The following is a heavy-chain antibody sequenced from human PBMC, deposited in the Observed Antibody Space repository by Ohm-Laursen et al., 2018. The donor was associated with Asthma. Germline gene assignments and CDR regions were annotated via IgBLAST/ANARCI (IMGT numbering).Heavy chain of an antibody. D-gene: IGHD6-19*01. CDR2: ISDDGRNK. J-gene: IGHJ4*02. CDR1: GFTFSNYA. V-gene: IGHV3-30*04. CDR3: ATLIAVAGTGYYFDY. Sequence: SLRLSCSASGFTFSNYAIHWVRQAPGKGLEWVAVISDDGRNKYYADSVKGRFTISRDNSKNTLYLQMNSLRAEDTAVYYCATLIAVAGTGYYFDYWGQGTLVTVSS.